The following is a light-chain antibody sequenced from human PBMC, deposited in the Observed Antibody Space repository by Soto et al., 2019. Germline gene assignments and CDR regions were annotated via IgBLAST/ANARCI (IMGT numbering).Light chain of an antibody. Sequence: DVVMTQSPLSLPVTPGEPASISCRSSQSLLHSNGYNYLDWYLQKPWQSPQLLIYLGSNRASGVPDRFSGSGSGTDFTLKISRVEAEDVGVYYCMQPLQSWTFGQGTKVE. V-gene: IGKV2-28*01. CDR3: MQPLQSWT. CDR2: LGS. CDR1: QSLLHSNGYNY. J-gene: IGKJ1*01.